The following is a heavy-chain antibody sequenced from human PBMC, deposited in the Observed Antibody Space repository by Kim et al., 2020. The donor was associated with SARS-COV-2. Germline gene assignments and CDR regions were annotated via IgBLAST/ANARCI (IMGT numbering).Heavy chain of an antibody. CDR1: GFTFSNFW. D-gene: IGHD3-22*01. Sequence: GGSLRLSCAASGFTFSNFWMSWVRQAPGKGLEWVANIKRDGSQKYYVDSVNGRFTISRDNAQNSLYLQMNSLRAEDTAVYYCARDSXXXIYXXESSXILXXWGPGTXXTXSS. V-gene: IGHV3-7*01. J-gene: IGHJ4*02. CDR3: ARDSXXXIYXXESSXILXX. CDR2: IKRDGSQK.